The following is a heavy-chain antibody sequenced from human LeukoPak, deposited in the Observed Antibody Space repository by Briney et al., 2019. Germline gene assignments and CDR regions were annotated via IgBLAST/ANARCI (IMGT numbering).Heavy chain of an antibody. CDR1: GGSISSSIYY. CDR2: MYYSGST. J-gene: IGHJ4*02. Sequence: SETLSLTCTVPGGSISSSIYYWGWIRQPPGKGLEWIGSMYYSGSTYYNPSLKSRVTVSVDTSKNQFSLKLSSVTAADTAVYYCARVQKYSGSYYFDYWGQGTLVTVSS. V-gene: IGHV4-39*01. D-gene: IGHD3-10*01. CDR3: ARVQKYSGSYYFDY.